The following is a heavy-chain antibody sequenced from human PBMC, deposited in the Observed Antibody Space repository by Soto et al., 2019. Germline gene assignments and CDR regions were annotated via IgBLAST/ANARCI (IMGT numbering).Heavy chain of an antibody. V-gene: IGHV3-48*01. CDR2: ISSSSSSTI. J-gene: IGHJ4*02. D-gene: IGHD5-18*01. CDR1: GFPFSSYS. Sequence: GGSLRLSCAASGFPFSSYSMNWVRQAPGKGLEWVSYISSSSSSTIYYADSVKGRFTISRDNAKNSLYLQMNSLRAEDTAVYYCARDYSSYGPFDYWGQGTLVTVSS. CDR3: ARDYSSYGPFDY.